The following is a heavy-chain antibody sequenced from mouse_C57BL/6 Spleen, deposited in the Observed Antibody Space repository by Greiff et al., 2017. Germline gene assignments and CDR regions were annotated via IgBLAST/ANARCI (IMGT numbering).Heavy chain of an antibody. J-gene: IGHJ2*01. CDR3: SRGGLYGNYLDY. D-gene: IGHD2-1*01. CDR2: IYPGDGDT. V-gene: IGHV1-82*01. CDR1: GYAFSSSW. Sequence: VQLQQSGPELVKPGASVKISCKASGYAFSSSWMNWVKQRPGKGLEWIGRIYPGDGDTTYNGKFKGKATLTADKSSSTADRQLSSRTSEDSAVYCCSRGGLYGNYLDYWGQGTTLTVSS.